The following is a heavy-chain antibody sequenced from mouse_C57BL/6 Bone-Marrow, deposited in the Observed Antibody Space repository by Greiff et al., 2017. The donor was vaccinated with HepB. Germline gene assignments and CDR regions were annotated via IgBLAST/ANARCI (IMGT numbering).Heavy chain of an antibody. CDR1: GFTFTDYY. CDR3: ARYGELRHYAMDY. CDR2: IRNKANGYTT. D-gene: IGHD1-3*01. V-gene: IGHV7-3*01. Sequence: EVQGVESGGGLVQPGGSLSLSCAASGFTFTDYYMSWVRQPPGKALEWLGFIRNKANGYTTEYSASVKGRFTISRDNSQSILYLQMNALRAEDSATYYCARYGELRHYAMDYWGQGTSVTVSS. J-gene: IGHJ4*01.